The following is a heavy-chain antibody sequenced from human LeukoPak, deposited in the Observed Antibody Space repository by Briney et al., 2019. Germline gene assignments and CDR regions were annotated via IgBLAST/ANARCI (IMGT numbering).Heavy chain of an antibody. CDR3: ARRAGLGGSYSQNWFDP. D-gene: IGHD3-10*01. CDR1: GFTFSSYS. CDR2: ISSSSSSYI. V-gene: IGHV3-21*01. Sequence: PGGSLRLSCAASGFTFSSYSMNWIRQAPGKGLEWVSSISSSSSSYIYYADSVKGRFTISRDNAKNSLYLQMNSLRAEDTAVYYCARRAGLGGSYSQNWFDPWGQGTLVTVSS. J-gene: IGHJ5*02.